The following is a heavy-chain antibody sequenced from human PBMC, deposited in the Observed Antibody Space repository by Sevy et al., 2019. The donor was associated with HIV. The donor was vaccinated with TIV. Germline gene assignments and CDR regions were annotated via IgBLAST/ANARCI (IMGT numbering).Heavy chain of an antibody. CDR2: IRSKAYGGTT. CDR1: GFIFDNYA. CDR3: TRGPERRTVTNAFDI. J-gene: IGHJ3*02. V-gene: IGHV3-49*04. Sequence: GGSLRLSCAASGFIFDNYAMNWVRQAPGKGLEWVGFIRSKAYGGTTEYAASVKGRFTISRDDSKSIAYLQMNSLKTEDTAVYYCTRGPERRTVTNAFDIWGQGTMVTVSS. D-gene: IGHD4-17*01.